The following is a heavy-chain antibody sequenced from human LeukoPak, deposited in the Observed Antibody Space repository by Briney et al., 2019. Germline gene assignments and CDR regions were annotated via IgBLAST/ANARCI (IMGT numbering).Heavy chain of an antibody. J-gene: IGHJ4*02. V-gene: IGHV4-59*01. CDR1: VRSISSYY. CDR3: YRVNGQYYDSTGRYFEY. D-gene: IGHD3-22*01. Sequence: SETLSLTCTLSVRSISSYYWSWSRQPPGKGLEWIGYIYYSGSTKYNPSLKSRVTISVDTSKNHFSLELSSVTAADTAVYYLYRVNGQYYDSTGRYFEYRGQGTLVTVSS. CDR2: IYYSGST.